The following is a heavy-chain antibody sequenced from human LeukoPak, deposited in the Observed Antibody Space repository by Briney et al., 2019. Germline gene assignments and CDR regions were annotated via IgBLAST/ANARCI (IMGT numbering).Heavy chain of an antibody. J-gene: IGHJ4*02. CDR3: ARQLLFAGATPFDY. CDR1: GGSISSSSYY. D-gene: IGHD1-26*01. CDR2: IYYSGSI. V-gene: IGHV4-39*01. Sequence: PSETLSLTCTVSGGSISSSSYYWGWIRQPPGKGLEWIGSIYYSGSIYYNPSLKSRVTISVDTSKNQFSLKLSSVTAADTAVYYCARQLLFAGATPFDYWGQGTLVTVSS.